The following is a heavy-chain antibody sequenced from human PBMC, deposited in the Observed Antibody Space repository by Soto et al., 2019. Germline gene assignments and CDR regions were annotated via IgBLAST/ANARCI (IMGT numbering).Heavy chain of an antibody. V-gene: IGHV3-53*04. CDR3: ARDLGIGAFDI. J-gene: IGHJ3*02. CDR2: IYSGGST. Sequence: GGSLRLSCAASGFTVSSNYMSWVRQAPGKGLEWVSVIYSGGSTYYADSVKGRFTISRHNSENTLYLQMNSLRAEDTAVYYCARDLGIGAFDIWGQGTMVTVSS. D-gene: IGHD7-27*01. CDR1: GFTVSSNY.